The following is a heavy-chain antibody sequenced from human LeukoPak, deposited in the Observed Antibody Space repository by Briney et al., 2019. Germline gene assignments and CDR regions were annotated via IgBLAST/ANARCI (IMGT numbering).Heavy chain of an antibody. Sequence: GGSLRLSCAASGFTFDDYAMHWVRQAPGKGLEWVSAISGSGGSTYYADSVKGRFTISRDNSKNTLYLQMNSLRAEDTAVYYCAKDGVTHYDSSGNWGQGTLVTVSS. CDR1: GFTFDDYA. D-gene: IGHD3-22*01. J-gene: IGHJ4*02. CDR2: ISGSGGST. CDR3: AKDGVTHYDSSGN. V-gene: IGHV3-23*01.